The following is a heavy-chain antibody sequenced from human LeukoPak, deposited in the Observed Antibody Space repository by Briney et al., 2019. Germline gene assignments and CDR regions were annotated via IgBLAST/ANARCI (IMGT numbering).Heavy chain of an antibody. V-gene: IGHV3-49*04. CDR3: SRNGLVDFDY. J-gene: IGHJ4*02. CDR2: IRRRAYGGAA. Sequence: GGSLRLSCAASGFTFSSYSMNWVRQAPGKGLEWVGFIRRRAYGGAAEYAASVKGRFIISRDDSKGIAYLQMNSLKTEDTAVYYCSRNGLVDFDYWGQGSRVIVSP. CDR1: GFTFSSYS.